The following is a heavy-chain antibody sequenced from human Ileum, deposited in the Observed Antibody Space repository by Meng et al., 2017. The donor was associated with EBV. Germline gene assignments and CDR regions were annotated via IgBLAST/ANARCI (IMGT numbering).Heavy chain of an antibody. Sequence: VRGVGGGDALYHVGTSLCYSCGPVGFPFSTSGMYWVRQAPGKVLEWVSVICYDGINKYYGDSVKGRFTVSRDNSKNTVSLQMNSLRVEDTAVYYCARLGSGWAADYWGQGTLVTVSS. CDR2: ICYDGINK. V-gene: IGHV3-33*07. CDR1: GFPFSTSG. J-gene: IGHJ4*02. CDR3: ARLGSGWAADY. D-gene: IGHD6-19*01.